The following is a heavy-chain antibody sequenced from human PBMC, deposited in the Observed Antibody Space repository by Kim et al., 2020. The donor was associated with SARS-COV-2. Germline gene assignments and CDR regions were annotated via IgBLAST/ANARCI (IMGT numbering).Heavy chain of an antibody. Sequence: GGSLRLSCAASGFTFSSYSMNWVRQAPGKGLEWVSSISSSSSYIYYADSVKGRFTISRDNAKNSLYLQMNSLRAEDTAVYYCARDGVGATTAWVDPWGQGTLVTVSP. V-gene: IGHV3-21*04. CDR1: GFTFSSYS. D-gene: IGHD1-26*01. CDR2: ISSSSSYI. CDR3: ARDGVGATTAWVDP. J-gene: IGHJ5*02.